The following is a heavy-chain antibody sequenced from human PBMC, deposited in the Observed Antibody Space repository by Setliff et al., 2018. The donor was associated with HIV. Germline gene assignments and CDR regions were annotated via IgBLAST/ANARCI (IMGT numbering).Heavy chain of an antibody. CDR3: TTSQEYDC. CDR1: GFNFSNAW. CDR2: IKRKSDGLTL. V-gene: IGHV3-15*07. J-gene: IGHJ4*02. Sequence: PGGSLRLSCAASGFNFSNAWMNWVRQAPGKGLEWVGRIKRKSDGLTLDYAAPVKGRFTISRDDLKNMLFLQMASLQTEDTAVYYCTTSQEYDCWGQGTLVTVSS.